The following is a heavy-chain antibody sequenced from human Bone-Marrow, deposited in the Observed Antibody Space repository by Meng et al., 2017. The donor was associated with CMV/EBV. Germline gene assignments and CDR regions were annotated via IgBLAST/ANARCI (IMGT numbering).Heavy chain of an antibody. J-gene: IGHJ6*02. CDR3: ASPRFKTGTTSHYYYGMDV. V-gene: IGHV1-69*02. D-gene: IGHD1-7*01. CDR2: IIPILGIA. Sequence: SVKVSCKASGGTFSSYTISRVRQAPGQGLEWMGRIIPILGIANYAQKFQGRVTITADKSTSTAYMERSSLRSEDTAVYYCASPRFKTGTTSHYYYGMDVWGQGTTVTVSS. CDR1: GGTFSSYT.